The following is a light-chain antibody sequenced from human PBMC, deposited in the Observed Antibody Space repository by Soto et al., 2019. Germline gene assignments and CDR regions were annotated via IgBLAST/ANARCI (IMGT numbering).Light chain of an antibody. J-gene: IGKJ1*01. CDR1: LPISNY. V-gene: IGKV1-39*01. CDR3: QQSFSSLWT. Sequence: MPQSPCSMNKYIGDRVTITCLASLPISNYVNWYQQKPGKAPNLLIYRSSTLQSGVPSRFRGSGSGTDFTLTISRLQPEDFATYYGQQSFSSLWTFGQGTKVDI. CDR2: RSS.